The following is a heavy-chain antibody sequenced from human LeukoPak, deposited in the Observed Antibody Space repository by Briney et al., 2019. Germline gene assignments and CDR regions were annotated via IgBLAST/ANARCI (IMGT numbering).Heavy chain of an antibody. CDR1: GSCISSYY. V-gene: IGHV4-4*07. D-gene: IGHD6-19*01. CDR3: ARDWLDDYYYYGMDV. Sequence: SETLSLTCTVSGSCISSYYWSWIRQPAGKGLEWIGRIYTSGSTNYNPSLKSRVTMSVDTSKNQFSLKLSSVTAADTAVYYCARDWLDDYYYYGMDVWGQGTTVTVSS. J-gene: IGHJ6*02. CDR2: IYTSGST.